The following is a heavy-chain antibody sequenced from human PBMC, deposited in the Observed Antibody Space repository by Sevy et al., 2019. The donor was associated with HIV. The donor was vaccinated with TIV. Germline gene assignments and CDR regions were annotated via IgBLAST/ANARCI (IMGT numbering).Heavy chain of an antibody. J-gene: IGHJ4*02. Sequence: GGSLRLSCAASGFTFSNYFINWVRQAPGKWLEWVSSISSGSSYIFYADSVKGRFTISRDNAKNSLYLHMNSLRAEDTAVYYCARGDYYGSLYYFDYWGPGTLVTVSS. V-gene: IGHV3-21*01. CDR3: ARGDYYGSLYYFDY. CDR2: ISSGSSYI. CDR1: GFTFSNYF. D-gene: IGHD3-10*01.